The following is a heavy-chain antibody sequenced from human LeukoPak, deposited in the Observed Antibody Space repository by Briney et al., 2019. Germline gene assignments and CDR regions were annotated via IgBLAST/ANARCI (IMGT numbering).Heavy chain of an antibody. V-gene: IGHV4-59*08. Sequence: SETLSLTCTVSGGSISSYYWSWIRQPPGKGLEWIGYIYYSGSTNYNPSLKSRVTISVDTPKNQFSLKLSSVTAADTAVYYCARMGSGWYYFDYWGQGTLVTVSS. J-gene: IGHJ4*02. CDR1: GGSISSYY. CDR3: ARMGSGWYYFDY. D-gene: IGHD6-19*01. CDR2: IYYSGST.